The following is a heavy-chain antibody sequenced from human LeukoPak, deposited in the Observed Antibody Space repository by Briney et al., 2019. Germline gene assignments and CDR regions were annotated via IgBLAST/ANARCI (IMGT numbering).Heavy chain of an antibody. V-gene: IGHV4-61*02. Sequence: SETLSLTCTVSGNSISSGDNYWSWIRQPAGKGLEWIGRIYTSGSTNYNPSLKSRVTISVDTSKNQFSLKLSSVTAADTAVYYCARDQVTMVRGVIITSWFDPWGQGTLVTVSS. CDR2: IYTSGST. D-gene: IGHD3-10*01. CDR3: ARDQVTMVRGVIITSWFDP. J-gene: IGHJ5*02. CDR1: GNSISSGDNY.